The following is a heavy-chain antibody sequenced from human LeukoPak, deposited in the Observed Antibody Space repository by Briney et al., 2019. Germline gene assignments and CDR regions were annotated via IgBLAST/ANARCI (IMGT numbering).Heavy chain of an antibody. D-gene: IGHD3-22*01. CDR2: ISSSGSIT. CDR3: ARVSTMIVVVPWIDY. J-gene: IGHJ4*02. V-gene: IGHV3-11*04. Sequence: PGGSLRLSCAASGFTFSDYYMSWIRQAPGKGLEWVSYISSSGSITYYADSVKGRFTISRDNAKNSLYLQMNSLRAEGTAVYYCARVSTMIVVVPWIDYWGQGTLVTVSS. CDR1: GFTFSDYY.